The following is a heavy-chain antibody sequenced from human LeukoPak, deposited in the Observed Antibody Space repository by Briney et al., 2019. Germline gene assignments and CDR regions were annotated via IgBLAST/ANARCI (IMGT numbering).Heavy chain of an antibody. D-gene: IGHD3-9*01. CDR1: GYTFTSYG. CDR2: MNPNSGNT. CDR3: ARGRYFDWLKPRYMVDP. V-gene: IGHV1-8*01. J-gene: IGHJ5*02. Sequence: ASVKVSCKASGYTFTSYGINWVRQATGQGLEWMGWMNPNSGNTGYAQKFQGRVTMTRNTSISTAYMELSSLRSEDTAVYYCARGRYFDWLKPRYMVDPWGQGTLVTVSS.